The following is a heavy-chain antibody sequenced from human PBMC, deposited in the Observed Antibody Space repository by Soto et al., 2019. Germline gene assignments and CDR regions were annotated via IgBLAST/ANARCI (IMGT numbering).Heavy chain of an antibody. Sequence: ASVKVSCKASGYTFTGYYMHWVRQAPGQGLEWMGWINPNSGGTNYAQKFQGWVTMTRDTSISTAYMELSRLRSDDTAVYYCARAIKELLVQGAFDIWGQGTMVTVSS. CDR2: INPNSGGT. D-gene: IGHD6-19*01. CDR3: ARAIKELLVQGAFDI. J-gene: IGHJ3*02. V-gene: IGHV1-2*04. CDR1: GYTFTGYY.